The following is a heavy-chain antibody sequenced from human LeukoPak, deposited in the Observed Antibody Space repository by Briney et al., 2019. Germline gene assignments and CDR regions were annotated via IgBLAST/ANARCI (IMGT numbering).Heavy chain of an antibody. D-gene: IGHD2-2*01. CDR1: GFTVSSNY. CDR3: ARGGCTSCFHSYAFDI. J-gene: IGHJ3*02. CDR2: IYSGGST. V-gene: IGHV3-53*04. Sequence: PGGSLRLSCAASGFTVSSNYMSWVRQAPGKGLEWVSVIYSGGSTYYADSVKGRFTISRHNSKNTLYLQMNSLRAEDTAVYYCARGGCTSCFHSYAFDIWGQGTMVTVSS.